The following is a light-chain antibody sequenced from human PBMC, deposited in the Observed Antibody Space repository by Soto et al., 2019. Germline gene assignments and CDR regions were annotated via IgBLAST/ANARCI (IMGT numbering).Light chain of an antibody. V-gene: IGKV1-13*02. CDR3: QPFKTYPIT. J-gene: IGKJ5*01. Sequence: AIQLTQSPSSLSASVGDRVTITCRASQGISSALAGYQQKPGKAPNLVICGASTLERGVPSRFSGSASGTDFTLTISSLQPQDFATYYYQPFKTYPITFGQGTRLDIK. CDR2: GAS. CDR1: QGISSA.